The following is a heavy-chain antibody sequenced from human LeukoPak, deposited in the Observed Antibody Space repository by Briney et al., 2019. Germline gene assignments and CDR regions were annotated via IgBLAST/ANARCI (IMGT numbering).Heavy chain of an antibody. D-gene: IGHD6-13*01. J-gene: IGHJ4*02. Sequence: GGSLRLSCAASGFTFSSYAMTWVRQAPGKGLEWVSAISGSGGRTYYADSVKGRFTISRDNSKNTLYLQMNSLRAEDAAVYYCAKAWAAAGTFASWGQGILVTVSS. CDR1: GFTFSSYA. CDR2: ISGSGGRT. V-gene: IGHV3-23*01. CDR3: AKAWAAAGTFAS.